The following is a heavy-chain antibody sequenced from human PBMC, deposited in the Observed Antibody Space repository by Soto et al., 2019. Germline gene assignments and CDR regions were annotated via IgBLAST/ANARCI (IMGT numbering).Heavy chain of an antibody. D-gene: IGHD2-2*01. J-gene: IGHJ6*02. CDR1: GFRFSNYA. CDR2: ISGSGGST. V-gene: IGHV3-23*01. Sequence: EVQLLKSERGLLQPGGSLRLSCAASGFRFSNYAMSWVRQAPGKGLEWVSGISGSGGSTYYADSVKGRFTISRDNSKNTLYLQMNSLRAEDTAVYYCAKDPYCTSTSCYMDVWGQGTTVTVSS. CDR3: AKDPYCTSTSCYMDV.